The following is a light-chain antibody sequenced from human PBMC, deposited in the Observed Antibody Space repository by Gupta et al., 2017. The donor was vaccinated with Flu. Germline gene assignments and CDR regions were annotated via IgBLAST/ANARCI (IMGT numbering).Light chain of an antibody. V-gene: IGLV1-36*01. Sequence: QSVLTQPPSVSEAPRHRVTISCSGSSSNIGRNAVNWYQQLPGKAPKLLIYYDDLLSSGVSDRFSGSKSGTSASLAISGLQSEDEADYYCAAWDDSLNGEVLGTGTKLTVL. CDR2: YDD. CDR3: AAWDDSLNGEV. J-gene: IGLJ1*01. CDR1: SSNIGRNA.